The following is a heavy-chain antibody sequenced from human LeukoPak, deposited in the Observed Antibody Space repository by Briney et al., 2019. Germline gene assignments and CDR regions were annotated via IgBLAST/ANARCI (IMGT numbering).Heavy chain of an antibody. Sequence: ASVKVSCKASGGTFSSYAISWVRQAPGQGLEWMGGIIPNFGTANYAQKFQGRVTITADESTSTAYMGLSSLRSEDTAVYYCARKRYFDWLLYSPLDYWGQGTLVTVSS. CDR1: GGTFSSYA. V-gene: IGHV1-69*13. D-gene: IGHD3-9*01. CDR2: IIPNFGTA. CDR3: ARKRYFDWLLYSPLDY. J-gene: IGHJ4*02.